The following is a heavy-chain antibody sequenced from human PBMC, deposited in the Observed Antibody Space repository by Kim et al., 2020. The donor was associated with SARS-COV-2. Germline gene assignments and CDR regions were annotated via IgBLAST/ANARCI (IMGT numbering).Heavy chain of an antibody. CDR3: ARRGHYTAMAEY. Sequence: YSPSFQGQVTISADKSISTAYLQWSSLKASDTAMYYCARRGHYTAMAEYWGQGTLVTVSS. D-gene: IGHD5-18*01. V-gene: IGHV5-51*01. J-gene: IGHJ4*02.